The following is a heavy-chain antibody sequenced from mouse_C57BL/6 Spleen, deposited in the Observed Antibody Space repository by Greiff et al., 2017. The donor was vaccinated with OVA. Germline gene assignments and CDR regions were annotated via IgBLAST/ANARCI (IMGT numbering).Heavy chain of an antibody. CDR3: ARYDDGYYLDY. J-gene: IGHJ2*01. V-gene: IGHV1-82*01. D-gene: IGHD2-4*01. CDR1: GYAFSSSW. CDR2: IYPGDGDT. Sequence: VKLMESGPELVKPGASVKISCKASGYAFSSSWMNWVKQRPGKGLEWIGRIYPGDGDTNYNGKFKGKATLTADKSSSTAYMQLSSLTSEDSAVYFCARYDDGYYLDYWGQGTTLTVSS.